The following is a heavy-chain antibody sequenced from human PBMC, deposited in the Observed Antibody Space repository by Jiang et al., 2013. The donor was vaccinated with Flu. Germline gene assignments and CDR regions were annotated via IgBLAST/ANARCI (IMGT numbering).Heavy chain of an antibody. J-gene: IGHJ4*02. CDR3: ARTHYYDSSGYYDY. V-gene: IGHV2-70*11. CDR1: GFSLSTSGVG. D-gene: IGHD3-22*01. CDR2: IDWDDDK. Sequence: KPTQTLTLTCTFSGFSLSTSGVGVGWIRQPPGKALEWLARIDWDDDKYYSTSLKTRLTISKDTSKNQVVLTMTNMDPVDTATYYCARTHYYDSSGYYDYWGQGTLVTVSS.